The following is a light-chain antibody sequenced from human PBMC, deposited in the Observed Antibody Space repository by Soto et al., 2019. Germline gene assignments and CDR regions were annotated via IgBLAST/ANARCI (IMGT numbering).Light chain of an antibody. Sequence: QSALTQPPPVSGAPGQRVTISCTGSSSNIGAGYDVHWYQQLPGTAPKLLIYGHSNRPSGVPDRFSGSKSGTSASLAITGLQAEDEADYYCQSYDSSLSGYVFGTGTKVTVL. CDR1: SSNIGAGYD. CDR3: QSYDSSLSGYV. J-gene: IGLJ1*01. V-gene: IGLV1-40*01. CDR2: GHS.